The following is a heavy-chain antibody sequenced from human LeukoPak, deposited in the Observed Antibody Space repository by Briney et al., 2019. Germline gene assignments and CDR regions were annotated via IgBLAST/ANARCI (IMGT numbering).Heavy chain of an antibody. Sequence: ASVKVSCKASGYTFTGYYMHWVRQAPGQGREWMGWINPSGGSTSYAQKFQGRVTMTRDMSTSTVYMELSSLRSEDTAVYYCARDRGAQLVPYNWFDPWGQGTLVTVSS. D-gene: IGHD6-13*01. V-gene: IGHV1-46*01. CDR3: ARDRGAQLVPYNWFDP. J-gene: IGHJ5*02. CDR1: GYTFTGYY. CDR2: INPSGGST.